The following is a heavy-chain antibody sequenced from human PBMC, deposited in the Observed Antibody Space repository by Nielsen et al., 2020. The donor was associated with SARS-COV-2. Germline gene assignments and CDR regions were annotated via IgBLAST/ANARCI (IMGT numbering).Heavy chain of an antibody. J-gene: IGHJ4*02. D-gene: IGHD3-22*01. V-gene: IGHV3-49*03. Sequence: GGSLRLSCTASGFTFGDYAMSWFRQAPGSGLEWIVFVRSQEYGGTSEYAASVKGRFTISRDDSKNIAYLQMTSLRTEDTAVYYCARMPNYYDTTSAWGLGTLVTVSS. CDR2: VRSQEYGGTS. CDR1: GFTFGDYA. CDR3: ARMPNYYDTTSA.